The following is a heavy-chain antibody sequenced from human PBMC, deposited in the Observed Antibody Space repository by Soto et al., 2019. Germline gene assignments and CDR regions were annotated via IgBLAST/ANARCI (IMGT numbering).Heavy chain of an antibody. CDR3: ASVVKAGDYGDYGMYYFDS. Sequence: QVQLVQSGAEVKKPGASVKVSCKASGYTFTTYGITWVRQAPGQGLEWMGWISAYSGNTNYAQKLQGRLTVTTDTTTNTAYMDLRSLRSDDTAVYYCASVVKAGDYGDYGMYYFDSWGHGTLVTVSS. CDR1: GYTFTTYG. D-gene: IGHD4-17*01. V-gene: IGHV1-18*04. J-gene: IGHJ4*01. CDR2: ISAYSGNT.